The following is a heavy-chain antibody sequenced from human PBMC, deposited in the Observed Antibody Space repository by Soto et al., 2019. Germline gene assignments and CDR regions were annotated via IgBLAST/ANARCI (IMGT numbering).Heavy chain of an antibody. Sequence: SMKVSCKASGCTFSSYAISWVRQAPGQGLEWMGGIIPIFGTANYAQKFQGRVTITADESTSTAYMELSSLRSEDTAVYYCARDLGDEGYYYYGMDVWGQGTTVTVSS. J-gene: IGHJ6*02. CDR2: IIPIFGTA. D-gene: IGHD3-10*01. CDR3: ARDLGDEGYYYYGMDV. V-gene: IGHV1-69*13. CDR1: GCTFSSYA.